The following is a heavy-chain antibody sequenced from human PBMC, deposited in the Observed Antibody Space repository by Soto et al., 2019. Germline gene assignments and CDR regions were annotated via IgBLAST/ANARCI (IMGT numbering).Heavy chain of an antibody. V-gene: IGHV1-69*06. J-gene: IGHJ6*02. CDR2: IIPIFGTA. D-gene: IGHD5-12*01. CDR1: GRTFSSYA. Sequence: QVQLVQSGAEVKKPGSSVKVSCKASGRTFSSYAISWVRQAPGQGLEWMGGIIPIFGTANYAQKFQGRVTITAEKSTSEAYMELSRVRSEDTAVYYCARDGEGDGYNPGSAYYGMDVWGQGTTVTVSS. CDR3: ARDGEGDGYNPGSAYYGMDV.